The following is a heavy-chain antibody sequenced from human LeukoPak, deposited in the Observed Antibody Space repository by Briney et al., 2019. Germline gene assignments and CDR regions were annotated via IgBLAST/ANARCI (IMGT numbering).Heavy chain of an antibody. J-gene: IGHJ3*02. CDR1: GYSFTTYW. CDR3: ARQPHRAGGPLRSFDI. D-gene: IGHD1-26*01. CDR2: IYPGDSDT. V-gene: IGHV5-51*01. Sequence: PGESLKISCKGSGYSFTTYWIGWVRQMPGKGLEWMGLIYPGDSDTRYGPSFQGQVTISADRSISTAFLQWNSLEASDTAIYFCARQPHRAGGPLRSFDIWGQGTMVTVSS.